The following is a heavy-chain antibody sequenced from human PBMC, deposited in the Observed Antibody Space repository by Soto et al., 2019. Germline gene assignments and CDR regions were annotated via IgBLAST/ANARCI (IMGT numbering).Heavy chain of an antibody. D-gene: IGHD5-18*01. V-gene: IGHV3-30*18. CDR2: ISYDGSNK. J-gene: IGHJ4*02. CDR1: GFSFRRHA. Sequence: GGSLTLSCPPPGFSFRRHAMERVYQAPGKGLEWVAVISYDGSNKYYADSVKGRFTISRDNSKNTLYLQMNSLRAEDTAVYYCAKVPNSYGYSYYFDYWGQGT. CDR3: AKVPNSYGYSYYFDY.